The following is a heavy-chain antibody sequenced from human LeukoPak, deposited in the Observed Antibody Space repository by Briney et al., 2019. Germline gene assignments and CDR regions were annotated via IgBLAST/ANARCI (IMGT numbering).Heavy chain of an antibody. V-gene: IGHV1-2*02. J-gene: IGHJ4*02. CDR3: ARGGIVGATMRSDDFDY. CDR1: GYTFTGYY. Sequence: ASVKVSCKASGYTFTGYYMHWVRQAPGQGLEWMGWINPNSGGTNYAQKFQGRVTMTRDTSISTAYMELSRLRYDDTALYYCARGGIVGATMRSDDFDYWGQGTLVTVSS. CDR2: INPNSGGT. D-gene: IGHD1-26*01.